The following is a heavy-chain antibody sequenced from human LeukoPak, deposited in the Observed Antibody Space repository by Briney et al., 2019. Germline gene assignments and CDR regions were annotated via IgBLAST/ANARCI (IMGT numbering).Heavy chain of an antibody. CDR2: IYSGGST. CDR3: ARELVPAAVDYYYGMDV. Sequence: GGSLRLSCAASGFTVSSNYMSWVRQAPGKGLEWVSVIYSGGSTYYADSVKGRFTISRDNSKNKLDLQMNSLRAEDTAVYYCARELVPAAVDYYYGMDVWGQGTTVTVSS. V-gene: IGHV3-66*01. J-gene: IGHJ6*02. CDR1: GFTVSSNY. D-gene: IGHD2-2*01.